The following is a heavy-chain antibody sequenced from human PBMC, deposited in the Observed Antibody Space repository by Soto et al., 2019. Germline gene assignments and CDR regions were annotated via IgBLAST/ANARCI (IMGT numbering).Heavy chain of an antibody. CDR2: IYYSGST. J-gene: IGHJ3*02. V-gene: IGHV4-59*01. CDR1: GGSISSYY. D-gene: IGHD3-3*01. CDR3: ARGGHYDFWSGYYTGDAFDI. Sequence: SETLSLTCTASGGSISSYYWSWIRQPPGKGLEWIGYIYYSGSTNYNPSLKSRVTISVDTSKSQFSLKLSSVTAADTAVYYCARGGHYDFWSGYYTGDAFDIWGQGTMVTVSS.